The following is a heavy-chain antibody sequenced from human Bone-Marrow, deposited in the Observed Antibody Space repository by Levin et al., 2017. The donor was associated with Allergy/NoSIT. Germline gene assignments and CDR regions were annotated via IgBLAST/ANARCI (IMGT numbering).Heavy chain of an antibody. CDR2: IYYSGHT. CDR1: GGSISGGGYY. J-gene: IGHJ4*02. CDR3: ARFNGYDFDY. D-gene: IGHD5-12*01. Sequence: SETLSLTCTVSGGSISGGGYYWSWIRQHPGKGLEWIGYIYYSGHTYYNPSLKSRVIISVVTSKNQLSLKLTSVTVADTAVYYCARFNGYDFDYWGQGTLVTVSS. V-gene: IGHV4-31*03.